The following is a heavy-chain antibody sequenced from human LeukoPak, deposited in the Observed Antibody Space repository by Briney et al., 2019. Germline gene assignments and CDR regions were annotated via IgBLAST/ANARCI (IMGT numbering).Heavy chain of an antibody. J-gene: IGHJ6*02. CDR2: ISAYNGNT. D-gene: IGHD6-6*01. CDR1: GYTFTSYG. Sequence: ASVKVSCKAFGYTFTSYGISWVRQAPGQGLEWMGWISAYNGNTNYAQKLQGRVTMTTDTSTSTAYMELRSLRSDDTAVYYCARAYSSSGSYYYYGMDVWGQGTTVTVTS. V-gene: IGHV1-18*01. CDR3: ARAYSSSGSYYYYGMDV.